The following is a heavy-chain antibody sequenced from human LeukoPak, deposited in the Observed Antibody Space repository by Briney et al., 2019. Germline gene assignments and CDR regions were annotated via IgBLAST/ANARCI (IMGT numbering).Heavy chain of an antibody. Sequence: GGSLRLSCAVSGFTFSSYNMNWVRQAPGRGLEWVSYISSSSSTMYYADSVKGRFTISRDNAKNSLYLQMNSLRAEDTAVYYCASGWEMTTVIKAFDIWGQGTMVTVSS. CDR1: GFTFSSYN. V-gene: IGHV3-48*01. J-gene: IGHJ3*02. D-gene: IGHD4-23*01. CDR3: ASGWEMTTVIKAFDI. CDR2: ISSSSSTM.